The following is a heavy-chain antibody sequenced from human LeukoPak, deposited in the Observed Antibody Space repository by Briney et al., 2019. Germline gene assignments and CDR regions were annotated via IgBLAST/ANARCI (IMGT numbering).Heavy chain of an antibody. CDR2: INTRTGNA. V-gene: IGHV1-3*03. CDR1: GYTFIHYY. Sequence: GASVKVSCKASGYTFIHYYIHWVRQAPGQRREWMGWINTRTGNAYYSQELQGRLTITRDTSASTAYMELSSLRSEDMAVYYCAKDSGSGWYEFRWGQGTLVTVSS. CDR3: AKDSGSGWYEFR. J-gene: IGHJ4*02. D-gene: IGHD6-19*01.